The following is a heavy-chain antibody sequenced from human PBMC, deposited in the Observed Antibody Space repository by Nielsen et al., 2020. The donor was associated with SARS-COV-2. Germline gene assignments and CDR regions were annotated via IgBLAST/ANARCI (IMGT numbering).Heavy chain of an antibody. V-gene: IGHV3-9*01. CDR2: ISWNSGSI. CDR1: GFSFSSYA. J-gene: IGHJ6*03. D-gene: IGHD6-13*01. Sequence: GGSLRLSCAASGFSFSSYAMHWVRQAPGKGLEWVSGISWNSGSIGYADSVKGRFTISRDNAKNSLYLQMNSLRAEDTAVYYCARDLAAAGTERYYYYYMDVWGKGTTVTVSS. CDR3: ARDLAAAGTERYYYYYMDV.